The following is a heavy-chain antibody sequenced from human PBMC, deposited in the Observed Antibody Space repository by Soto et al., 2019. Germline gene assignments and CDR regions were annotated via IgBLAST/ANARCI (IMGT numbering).Heavy chain of an antibody. V-gene: IGHV3-30*03. J-gene: IGHJ4*02. CDR3: ARGPITQTSFIDH. CDR1: GFTFTRYS. CDR2: ISYDGGNQ. Sequence: VQLVESGGGLVKPGGSLRLSCAASGFTFTRYSMNWVRQAPGKGLEWVTVISYDGGNQYYADSVKGRFTISRDNSKDTLYLQMHSLRSDDTAVYFCARGPITQTSFIDHWGQGTLVTVSS. D-gene: IGHD1-20*01.